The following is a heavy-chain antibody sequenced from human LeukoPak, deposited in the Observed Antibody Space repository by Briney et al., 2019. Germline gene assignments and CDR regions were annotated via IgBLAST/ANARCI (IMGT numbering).Heavy chain of an antibody. CDR3: ARVEYDYVWGSYRGVDY. CDR1: GYSFTSYW. CDR2: IYPGDSDT. V-gene: IGHV5-51*01. J-gene: IGHJ4*02. D-gene: IGHD3-16*02. Sequence: GESLKISCKGSGYSFTSYWIGWVRQMPGKGLEWMGIIYPGDSDTRYSPSFQGQVTISADKSISTAYLQWSSLKASDTAMYYCARVEYDYVWGSYRGVDYWGQGTLVTVSS.